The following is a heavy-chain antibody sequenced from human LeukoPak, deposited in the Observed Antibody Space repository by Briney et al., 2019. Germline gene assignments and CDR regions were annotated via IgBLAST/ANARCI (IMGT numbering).Heavy chain of an antibody. CDR3: AGLRWNEVVAFDI. J-gene: IGHJ3*02. Sequence: PSETLSLTCTVSGGSINSGGCYWSWIRQHPGKGLESIGYIYYSGTTYYNPSLKSRVTISVDTSKNQFSLKLNSVTAADTAVYYCAGLRWNEVVAFDIWGQGTMVTVSS. V-gene: IGHV4-31*03. CDR1: GGSINSGGCY. D-gene: IGHD1-1*01. CDR2: IYYSGTT.